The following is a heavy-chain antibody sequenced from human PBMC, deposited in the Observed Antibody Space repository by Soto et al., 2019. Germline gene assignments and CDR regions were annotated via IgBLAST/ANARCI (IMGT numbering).Heavy chain of an antibody. CDR1: GFTFSSYS. CDR2: ISSSSSYI. CDR3: ARDRFYFDP. D-gene: IGHD3-10*01. V-gene: IGHV3-21*01. Sequence: EVQLVEAGGGLVKPGGSLRLSCAASGFTFSSYSMNWVRQAPGTGLEWVSSISSSSSYIYYADSVKGRFPISRDNAKTSQHLQMNRLRAEDAALYYCARDRFYFDPWGQGTLVTVSS. J-gene: IGHJ5*02.